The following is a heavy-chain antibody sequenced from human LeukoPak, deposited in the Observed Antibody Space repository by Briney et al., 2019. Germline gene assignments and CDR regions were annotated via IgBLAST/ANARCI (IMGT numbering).Heavy chain of an antibody. Sequence: SETLSLTCAVYGGSFSGYYWSWIRQPPGKGLEWIGEINESETSNYNPSLKSRVTISIDTSKNQFSLRLTSVTAADTAVYYCARWRYSYGSGSSNWFNPWGQGTLVTVSS. J-gene: IGHJ5*02. CDR3: ARWRYSYGSGSSNWFNP. CDR2: INESETS. V-gene: IGHV4-34*01. D-gene: IGHD5-18*01. CDR1: GGSFSGYY.